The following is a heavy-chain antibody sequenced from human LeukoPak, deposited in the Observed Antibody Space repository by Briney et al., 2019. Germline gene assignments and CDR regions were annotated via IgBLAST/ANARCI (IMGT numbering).Heavy chain of an antibody. CDR1: GGSFSSGGYY. J-gene: IGHJ4*02. V-gene: IGHV4-31*03. D-gene: IGHD3-10*01. CDR3: ASLNRGVIISSPYYFDY. Sequence: SETLSLTCTVSGGSFSSGGYYWSWCRQHPGKGLDWIGYIYYSGSTYYNPSLKSRVTISVDTSKNQFSLKLSSVTAADTAVYYCASLNRGVIISSPYYFDYWGQGTLVTVSS. CDR2: IYYSGST.